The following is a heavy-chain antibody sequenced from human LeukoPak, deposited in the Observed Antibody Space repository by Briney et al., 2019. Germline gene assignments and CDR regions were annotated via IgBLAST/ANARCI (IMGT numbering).Heavy chain of an antibody. V-gene: IGHV3-20*04. J-gene: IGHJ6*03. CDR1: GFTFNDYG. CDR2: INWNGGST. D-gene: IGHD6-6*01. Sequence: GGSLRLSCAASGFTFNDYGMSWVRQAPGKGLEWVSGINWNGGSTGYADSVKGRFTISRDNAKNSLYLQMNSLRDEDTALYYCAREPMYSSSSRRYYYYYMDVWGKGTTVTASS. CDR3: AREPMYSSSSRRYYYYYMDV.